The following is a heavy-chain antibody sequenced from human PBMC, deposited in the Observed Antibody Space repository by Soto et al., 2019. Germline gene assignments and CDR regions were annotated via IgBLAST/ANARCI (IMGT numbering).Heavy chain of an antibody. V-gene: IGHV3-30*18. D-gene: IGHD1-26*01. CDR3: AKDLLVGATSSFFSLSHYYGMDV. CDR1: GFTFSSYV. CDR2: ISYDGSNK. J-gene: IGHJ6*02. Sequence: GGSLRLSCAASGFTFSSYVMHWVRQAPGKGLEWVAVISYDGSNKYYADSVKGRFTISRDNSKNTLYLQMNSLRAEDTAVYYCAKDLLVGATSSFFSLSHYYGMDVWGQGTTVTVSS.